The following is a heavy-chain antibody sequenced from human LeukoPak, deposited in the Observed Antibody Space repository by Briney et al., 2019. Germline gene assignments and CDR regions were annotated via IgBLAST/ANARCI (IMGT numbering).Heavy chain of an antibody. Sequence: GGSLRLSCVASGLSFSSHAMHWVRQAPGKGLEWVAVIGHDGTEKYYGDSVKGRFTISRDNSKNTLYLQMNSLRAEDTALYYCARDGHGVPLDYWGQGTLVTVSP. V-gene: IGHV3-30-3*01. CDR2: IGHDGTEK. CDR3: ARDGHGVPLDY. D-gene: IGHD4-17*01. CDR1: GLSFSSHA. J-gene: IGHJ4*02.